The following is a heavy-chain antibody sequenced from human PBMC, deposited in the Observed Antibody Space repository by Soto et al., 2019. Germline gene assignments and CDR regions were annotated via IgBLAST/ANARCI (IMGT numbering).Heavy chain of an antibody. V-gene: IGHV3-23*01. Sequence: EVQLLESGGGLVQPGGSLRLSCAASEFTFSSYGMSWVRQAPGKGLAWVSSISGSGGRTFYADSVKGRFTISRDNSKNSLYLQLNRLRADDTAVYYCAKDPHPSTTWYYFEYWGQGTLVTVSS. CDR2: ISGSGGRT. CDR1: EFTFSSYG. J-gene: IGHJ4*02. D-gene: IGHD1-1*01. CDR3: AKDPHPSTTWYYFEY.